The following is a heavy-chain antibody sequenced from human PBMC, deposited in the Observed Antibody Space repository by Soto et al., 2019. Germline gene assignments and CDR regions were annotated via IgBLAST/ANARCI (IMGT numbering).Heavy chain of an antibody. D-gene: IGHD3-9*01. CDR1: GGSISSYY. J-gene: IGHJ4*02. CDR2: IYTSGST. CDR3: AREALRYFDWLSSRSYYFGY. V-gene: IGHV4-4*07. Sequence: PSETLSLTCTVSGGSISSYYWSWIRQPTGKGLEWIGRIYTSGSTNYNPSLKSRVTMSVDTSKNQFSLKLSSVTAADTAVYYCAREALRYFDWLSSRSYYFGYWGQGTLVTVSS.